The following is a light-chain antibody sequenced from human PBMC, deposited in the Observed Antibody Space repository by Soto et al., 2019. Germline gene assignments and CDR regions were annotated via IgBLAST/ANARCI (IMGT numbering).Light chain of an antibody. CDR1: SSDVGGYNY. CDR2: DVS. V-gene: IGLV2-14*01. CDR3: TSYTSSSTLGHVV. J-gene: IGLJ2*01. Sequence: QSALTQPASVSGSPGQSITISCTGTSSDVGGYNYVSWYQQHPGKAPKLMIYDVSNRPSGVYNRFSGSKSGNTASLTISGLQGEDEADYYCTSYTSSSTLGHVVFGGGTKLTVL.